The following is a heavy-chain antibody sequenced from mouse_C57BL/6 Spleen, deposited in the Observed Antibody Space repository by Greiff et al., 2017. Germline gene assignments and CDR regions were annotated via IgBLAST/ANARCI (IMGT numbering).Heavy chain of an antibody. D-gene: IGHD2-4*01. CDR3: AKRGDYDYDGDFDY. J-gene: IGHJ2*01. CDR2: ISSGSSTI. V-gene: IGHV5-17*01. Sequence: EVQVVESGGGLVKPGGSLKLSCAASGFTFSDYGMHWVRQAPEKGLEWVAYISSGSSTIYYADTVKGRFTISRDNAKNTLFLQMTSLRSEDTAMYYCAKRGDYDYDGDFDYWGQGTTLTVSS. CDR1: GFTFSDYG.